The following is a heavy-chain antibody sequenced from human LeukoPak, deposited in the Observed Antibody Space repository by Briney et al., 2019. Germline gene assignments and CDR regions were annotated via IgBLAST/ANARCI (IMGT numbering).Heavy chain of an antibody. CDR1: GLTVSSNS. D-gene: IGHD1-1*01. J-gene: IGHJ4*02. CDR2: IYSGGST. CDR3: AKGSLDINHLDY. Sequence: GGSLRLSCAASGLTVSSNSMSWVRQAPGKGLEWVSFIYSGGSTYYADSVKGRFTISRDNSKNTLYLQMNSLRAEDTAVYYCAKGSLDINHLDYWGQGTLVTVSS. V-gene: IGHV3-53*05.